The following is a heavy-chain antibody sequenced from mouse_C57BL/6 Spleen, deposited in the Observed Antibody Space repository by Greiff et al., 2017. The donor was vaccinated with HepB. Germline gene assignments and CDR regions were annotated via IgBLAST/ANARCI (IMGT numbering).Heavy chain of an antibody. D-gene: IGHD4-1*01. CDR3: ARWAGTPYYAMDY. Sequence: QVQLKQPGAELVKPGASVKLSCKASGYTFTSYWMQWVKQRPGQGLEWIGEIDPSDSYTNYNQKFKGKATLTVDTSSSTAYMQLSSLTSEDSAVYYCARWAGTPYYAMDYWGQGTSVTVSS. CDR1: GYTFTSYW. J-gene: IGHJ4*01. CDR2: IDPSDSYT. V-gene: IGHV1-50*01.